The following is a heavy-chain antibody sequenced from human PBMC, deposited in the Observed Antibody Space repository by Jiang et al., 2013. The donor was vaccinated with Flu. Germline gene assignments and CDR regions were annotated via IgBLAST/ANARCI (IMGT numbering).Heavy chain of an antibody. V-gene: IGHV4-4*07. CDR3: ARSIDYFDSSGHFYYYAMDV. CDR2: IYNTERSSGNT. D-gene: IGHD3-22*01. Sequence: SLTCTVSGGSISTHFWAWIRQPAGKGLEWIGRIYNTERSSGNTNYNSSLKSRVTMSVDTSKNQYSLKLSSVTAADTAVYYCARSIDYFDSSGHFYYYAMDVWGPGTTVTVSS. J-gene: IGHJ6*02. CDR1: GGSISTHF.